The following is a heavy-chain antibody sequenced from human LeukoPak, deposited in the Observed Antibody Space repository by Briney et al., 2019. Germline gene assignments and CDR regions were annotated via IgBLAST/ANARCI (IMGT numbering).Heavy chain of an antibody. CDR2: INPSGGST. CDR1: GYTFTRYY. J-gene: IGHJ4*02. CDR3: ARGPVVVVVAATVDY. Sequence: GASVKVSCKASGYTFTRYYMHWVRQAPGQGLEWMGIINPSGGSTSYAQKFQGRVTMTRDTSTSTVYMELSSLRSEDTAVYYCARGPVVVVVAATVDYWGQGTLVTVSS. V-gene: IGHV1-46*01. D-gene: IGHD2-15*01.